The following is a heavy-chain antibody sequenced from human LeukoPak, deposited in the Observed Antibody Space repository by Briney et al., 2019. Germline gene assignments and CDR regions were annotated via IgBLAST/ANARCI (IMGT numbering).Heavy chain of an antibody. CDR1: GDSISSNNYF. D-gene: IGHD1-26*01. CDR2: ISYNGNT. J-gene: IGHJ4*02. V-gene: IGHV4-39*01. Sequence: SETLSLTCTVSGDSISSNNYFWGWICQPPGKGLEWIGEISYNGNTYYNPSLKSRVTISVDTSKNQFSLKLSSVIAADTAVYYCARYRGSPLVYFDYWGQGTLVTVSS. CDR3: ARYRGSPLVYFDY.